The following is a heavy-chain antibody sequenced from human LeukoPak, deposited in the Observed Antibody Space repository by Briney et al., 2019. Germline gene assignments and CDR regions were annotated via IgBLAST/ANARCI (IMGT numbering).Heavy chain of an antibody. V-gene: IGHV4-59*01. CDR3: ARVSPAVGAFDI. Sequence: SETLSLTCTVSGGSISSYYWNWIRQPPGEGLEWVGYFYYSGSSNYNPSLKSRVTISGDTSKNQFSLKLSSVTAADTAIYYCARVSPAVGAFDIWGRGTMVTVSS. J-gene: IGHJ3*02. CDR2: FYYSGSS. CDR1: GGSISSYY. D-gene: IGHD6-13*01.